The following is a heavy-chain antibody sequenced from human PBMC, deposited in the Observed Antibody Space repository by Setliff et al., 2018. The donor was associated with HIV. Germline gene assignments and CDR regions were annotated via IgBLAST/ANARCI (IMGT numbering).Heavy chain of an antibody. CDR1: GFTFSTSN. Sequence: PGGSLRLSCAASGFTFSTSNMNWVRQAPGKGLGWVSSISSSSTYVYYADSVKGRFTVSRDNAKNSLYLHMNSLRAEDTAVYYCARAQDVWGSYRYTNYYYYMDVWGKGTTVTVSS. CDR2: ISSSSTYV. D-gene: IGHD3-16*02. CDR3: ARAQDVWGSYRYTNYYYYMDV. V-gene: IGHV3-21*01. J-gene: IGHJ6*03.